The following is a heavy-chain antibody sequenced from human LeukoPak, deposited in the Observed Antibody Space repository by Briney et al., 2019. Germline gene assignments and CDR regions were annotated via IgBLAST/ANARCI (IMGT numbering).Heavy chain of an antibody. D-gene: IGHD2-2*01. CDR3: ASQQIVVGDFDY. V-gene: IGHV3-48*03. Sequence: PGGSLRLSCAASGFTFSSYEMNWVRQIPGKGLEWVSYISSSGSTIYYADSVKGRFTISRDNAKNSLYLQMNSLRAEDTAVYYCASQQIVVGDFDYWGQGTLVTVSS. CDR2: ISSSGSTI. J-gene: IGHJ4*02. CDR1: GFTFSSYE.